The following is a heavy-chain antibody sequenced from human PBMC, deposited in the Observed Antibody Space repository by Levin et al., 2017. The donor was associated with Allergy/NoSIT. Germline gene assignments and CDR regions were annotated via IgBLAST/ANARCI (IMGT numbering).Heavy chain of an antibody. CDR3: ARGVRGGSGPQDY. CDR1: GYTFTGYY. V-gene: IGHV1-2*02. CDR2: INPNSGGT. D-gene: IGHD3-10*01. Sequence: GGSLRLSCKASGYTFTGYYMHWVRQAPGQGLEWMGWINPNSGGTNYAQKFQGRVTMTRDTSISTAYMELSRLRSDDTAVYYCARGVRGGSGPQDYWGQGTLVTVSS. J-gene: IGHJ4*02.